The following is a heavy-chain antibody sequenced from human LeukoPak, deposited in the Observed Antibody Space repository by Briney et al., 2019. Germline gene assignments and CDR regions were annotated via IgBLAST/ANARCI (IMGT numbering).Heavy chain of an antibody. CDR3: ARDLIRPAVEMPTIRGGFDY. CDR2: ISYDGSDK. D-gene: IGHD5-24*01. J-gene: IGHJ4*02. Sequence: GGSLRLSCAASGFPFSSYGMHWVRQAPGKGLEWVAVISYDGSDKYYADSVKGRFTISRDNSKNTLYLQMNSLRAEDTAVYSCARDLIRPAVEMPTIRGGFDYWGQGTLVTVSS. CDR1: GFPFSSYG. V-gene: IGHV3-30*04.